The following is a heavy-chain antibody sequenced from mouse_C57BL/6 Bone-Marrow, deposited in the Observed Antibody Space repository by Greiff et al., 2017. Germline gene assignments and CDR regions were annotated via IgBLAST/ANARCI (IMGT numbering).Heavy chain of an antibody. CDR3: ARDDPWFAY. Sequence: VKLLESGPELVKPGASVKISCTASGYTFTDYYINWVKQRPGQGLEWIGWIFPGSGSTYYNEKFKGKATITVDKSSSTAYMLLIRLTSEDSAVYCCARDDPWFAYWGQGTLVTVSA. D-gene: IGHD2-3*01. V-gene: IGHV1-75*01. CDR1: GYTFTDYY. J-gene: IGHJ3*01. CDR2: IFPGSGST.